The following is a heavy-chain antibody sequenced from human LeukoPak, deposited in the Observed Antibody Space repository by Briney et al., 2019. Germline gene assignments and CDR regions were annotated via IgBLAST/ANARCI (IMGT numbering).Heavy chain of an antibody. J-gene: IGHJ4*02. V-gene: IGHV3-15*01. CDR3: ITEPHDYGDFTFGY. CDR1: GLAFMNVW. CDR2: ISSKSDGGTT. Sequence: AGGSLRLYCGASGLAFMNVWMSWVRQAPGKGLEWVGRISSKSDGGTTDYAAPVKGRFIISRDDSTNTLSLKMSGLKAEDTALYFCITEPHDYGDFTFGYWGQGTLVTVSS. D-gene: IGHD4-17*01.